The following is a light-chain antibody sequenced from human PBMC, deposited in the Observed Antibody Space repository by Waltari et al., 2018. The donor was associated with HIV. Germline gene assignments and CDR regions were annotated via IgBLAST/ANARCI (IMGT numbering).Light chain of an antibody. Sequence: QSALTQPPSVSGSLGPSVTISCTGTSSDVGNYNEVSWYQQTPGTAPKLMIYDVSNRPSGFPDRFAGSKSGNTASLTISGLQAEDEADYYCSTFTTSITVVFGGGTKLTVL. CDR2: DVS. J-gene: IGLJ2*01. CDR3: STFTTSITVV. V-gene: IGLV2-18*02. CDR1: SSDVGNYNE.